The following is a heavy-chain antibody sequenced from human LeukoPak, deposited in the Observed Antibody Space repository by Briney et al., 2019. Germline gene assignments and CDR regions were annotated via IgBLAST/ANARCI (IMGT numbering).Heavy chain of an antibody. CDR3: ARLAPSGAFDY. J-gene: IGHJ4*02. V-gene: IGHV3-21*01. Sequence: GGSLRLSCAASGFTFSSYSMNWVRQAPGKGLEWVSSISSSSSYIYYADSVKGRFTISRDNAKNSLYLQMNSLRAEDTAVYYCARLAPSGAFDYWGQGTLVTVTS. CDR2: ISSSSSYI. D-gene: IGHD3-10*01. CDR1: GFTFSSYS.